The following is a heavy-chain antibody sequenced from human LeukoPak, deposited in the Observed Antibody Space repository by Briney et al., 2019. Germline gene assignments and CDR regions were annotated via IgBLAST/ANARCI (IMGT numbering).Heavy chain of an antibody. CDR3: ARDLRGGSHGAFDI. CDR2: IYYSGST. V-gene: IGHV4-59*01. CDR1: GGSISSYY. D-gene: IGHD2-15*01. Sequence: PSETLSLTCTVSGGSISSYYWSWIRQPAGKGLEWIGYIYYSGSTNYNPSLKSRVTMSVDTSKNQFSLKLSSVTAADTAVYYCARDLRGGSHGAFDIWGQGTMVTVSS. J-gene: IGHJ3*02.